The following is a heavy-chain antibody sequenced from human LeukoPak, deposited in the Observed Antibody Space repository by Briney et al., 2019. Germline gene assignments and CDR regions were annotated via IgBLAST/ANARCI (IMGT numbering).Heavy chain of an antibody. D-gene: IGHD3-10*01. J-gene: IGHJ4*02. V-gene: IGHV5-51*01. CDR2: IYPGDSDT. CDR1: GYSFTSYW. CDR3: ARRAVLYGSGSYYNDY. Sequence: GESLKISCKGSGYSFTSYWIGWVRQMPGKGLEWMGIIYPGDSDTRYSPSFQGQVTISADKSISTAYLQWSSLKASVTAMYYCARRAVLYGSGSYYNDYWGQGTLVTVSS.